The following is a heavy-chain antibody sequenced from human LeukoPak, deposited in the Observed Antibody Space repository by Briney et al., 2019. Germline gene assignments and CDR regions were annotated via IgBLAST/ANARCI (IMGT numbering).Heavy chain of an antibody. CDR1: GYTFTSYG. V-gene: IGHV1-18*01. D-gene: IGHD3-3*01. J-gene: IGHJ3*02. CDR2: ISAYNGNT. CDR3: ARDRAIILFGAFDI. Sequence: ASVKVSCKASGYTFTSYGISWVRQAPGQGPEWMGWISAYNGNTNYAQKLQGRVTMTTDTSTSTAYMELRSLRAEDTAVYYCARDRAIILFGAFDIWGQGTMVTVSS.